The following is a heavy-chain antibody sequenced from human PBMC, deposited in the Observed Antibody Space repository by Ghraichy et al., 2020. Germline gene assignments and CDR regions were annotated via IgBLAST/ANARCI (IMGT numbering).Heavy chain of an antibody. CDR2: IYYSGST. J-gene: IGHJ4*02. CDR3: ARGVRGYSGYDWEDHFDY. D-gene: IGHD5-12*01. Sequence: TLSLTCTVSGGSISSGGYYWSWIRQHPGKGLEWIGYIYYSGSTYYNPSLKSRVTISVDTPKNQFSLKLSSVTAADTAVYYCARGVRGYSGYDWEDHFDYWGQGTLVTISS. V-gene: IGHV4-31*03. CDR1: GGSISSGGYY.